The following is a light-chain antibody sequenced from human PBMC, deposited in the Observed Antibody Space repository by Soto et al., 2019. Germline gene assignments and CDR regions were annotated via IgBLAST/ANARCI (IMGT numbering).Light chain of an antibody. J-gene: IGKJ4*01. CDR3: QQSYSTPLT. CDR1: QSVLYSSNNKNY. V-gene: IGKV4-1*01. Sequence: DIVMTQSPDSLAVSLGERATINCKSSQSVLYSSNNKNYLAWYQQKPGQPPKLLIYWASTRESGVPDRFSGSGFGTKYTLTISSLQAEDVAVYYCQQSYSTPLTFGGGTKVEIK. CDR2: WAS.